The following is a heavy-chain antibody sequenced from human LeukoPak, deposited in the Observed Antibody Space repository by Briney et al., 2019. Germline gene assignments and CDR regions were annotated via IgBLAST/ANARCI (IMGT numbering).Heavy chain of an antibody. CDR1: GFTFSSYS. CDR3: ARDKNYDFWSGYYGGVDYYYYGMDV. Sequence: GGSLRLSCAASGFTFSSYSMNWVRQAPGKWLERVSSISRISSYIYYADSVKGRFTISRDNAKNSLYLQMNSLRAEDTAVYYCARDKNYDFWSGYYGGVDYYYYGMDVWGQGTTVTVSS. V-gene: IGHV3-21*01. J-gene: IGHJ6*02. CDR2: ISRISSYI. D-gene: IGHD3-3*01.